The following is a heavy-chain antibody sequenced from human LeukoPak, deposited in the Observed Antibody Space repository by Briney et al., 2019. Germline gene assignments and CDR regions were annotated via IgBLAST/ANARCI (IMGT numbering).Heavy chain of an antibody. D-gene: IGHD3-10*01. V-gene: IGHV3-23*01. CDR1: GFTFSSSA. CDR3: AKNGSGTSRAFDV. Sequence: GGSLRLSCAASGFTFSSSAMSWVRQAPGKGLEWVSAISGSGGVAYYRDSVKGRFTVSRDNSKNTLYLQMNSLRAEDTALYYCAKNGSGTSRAFDVWGQGTMVTVSS. CDR2: ISGSGGVA. J-gene: IGHJ3*01.